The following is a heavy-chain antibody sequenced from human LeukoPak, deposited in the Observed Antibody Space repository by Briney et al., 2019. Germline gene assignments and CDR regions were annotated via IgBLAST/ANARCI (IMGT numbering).Heavy chain of an antibody. J-gene: IGHJ4*02. CDR2: INHSGST. D-gene: IGHD3-3*02. Sequence: PSETLSLTCAVYGGSFSGYYWSWIRQPPGKGLEWIGEINHSGSTNYNPSLKSRATISVDTSKNQFSLKLSSVTAADTAVYYCARLGPISDYWGQGTLVTVSS. CDR3: ARLGPISDY. CDR1: GGSFSGYY. V-gene: IGHV4-34*01.